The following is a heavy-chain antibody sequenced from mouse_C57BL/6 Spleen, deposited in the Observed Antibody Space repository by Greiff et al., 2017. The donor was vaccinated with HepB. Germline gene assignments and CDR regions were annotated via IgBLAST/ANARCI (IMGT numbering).Heavy chain of an antibody. V-gene: IGHV5-6*02. CDR3: ARRNYSNYYFDY. J-gene: IGHJ2*01. D-gene: IGHD2-5*01. CDR2: ISSGGSYT. Sequence: EVMLVESGGDLVKPGGSLKLSCAASGFTFSSYGMSWVRQTPDKRLEWVATISSGGSYTYYPDSVKGRFTISRDNAKNTLYLQMSSLKSEDTAMYYCARRNYSNYYFDYWGQGTTLTVSS. CDR1: GFTFSSYG.